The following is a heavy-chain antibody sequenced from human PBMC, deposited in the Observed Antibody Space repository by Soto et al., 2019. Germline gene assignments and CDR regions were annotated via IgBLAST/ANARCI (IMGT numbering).Heavy chain of an antibody. CDR1: GYSIISCYY. CDR2: IYHSGST. V-gene: IGHV4-38-2*01. D-gene: IGHD3-22*01. J-gene: IGHJ5*02. Sequence: LSLTCAVSGYSIISCYYWGWIRQPPGNGLEWIGSIYHSGSTYYDPSLKSRVTISVDTSKNQFSLKLSSVTAADTAVYYCARGGYYYGWFDPWGQGTQVTVSS. CDR3: ARGGYYYGWFDP.